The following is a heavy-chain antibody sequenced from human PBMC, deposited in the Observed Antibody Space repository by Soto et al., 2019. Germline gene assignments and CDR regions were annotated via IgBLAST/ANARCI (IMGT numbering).Heavy chain of an antibody. CDR1: GFTFSNYG. J-gene: IGHJ6*02. V-gene: IGHV3-30*18. CDR3: AKDRTAYYYYYDMDV. Sequence: PGGSLRLSCAASGFTFSNYGMHWVRQAPGKGLEWVAVISYDGNNKYYADSVKGRFTISRDTSKNTLYPQMKSLRADDTAVYYCAKDRTAYYYYYDMDVWGQGTTVTVSS. CDR2: ISYDGNNK.